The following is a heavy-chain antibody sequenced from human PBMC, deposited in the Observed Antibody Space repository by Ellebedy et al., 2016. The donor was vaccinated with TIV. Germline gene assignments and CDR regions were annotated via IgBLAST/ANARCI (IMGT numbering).Heavy chain of an antibody. V-gene: IGHV1-8*01. Sequence: ASVKVSCXASGYTFTSYDINWVRQATGQGLEWMGWMNPNSGNTGYAQKFQGRVTMTRDTSIGTAYMVLSSLTSEDTAIYYCARGMYQLLPDDSWGQGTLVTVSS. CDR2: MNPNSGNT. CDR3: ARGMYQLLPDDS. J-gene: IGHJ4*02. CDR1: GYTFTSYD. D-gene: IGHD2-2*01.